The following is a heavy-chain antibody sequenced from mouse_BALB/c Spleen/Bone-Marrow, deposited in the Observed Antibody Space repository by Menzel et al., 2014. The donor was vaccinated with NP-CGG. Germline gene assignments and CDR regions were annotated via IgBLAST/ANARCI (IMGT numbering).Heavy chain of an antibody. CDR2: IDPANGNT. J-gene: IGHJ3*01. V-gene: IGHV14-3*02. CDR1: GFNIKDTY. Sequence: EVKVEESGAELVKPGASVKLSCTASGFNIKDTYMHWVKQRPGQGLEWIGRIDPANGNTKYDPKFQGKATITADTSSNTAYLQLSSLTSEDTAVYYCAMYYYGSSLFAYWGQGTLVTVSA. D-gene: IGHD1-1*01. CDR3: AMYYYGSSLFAY.